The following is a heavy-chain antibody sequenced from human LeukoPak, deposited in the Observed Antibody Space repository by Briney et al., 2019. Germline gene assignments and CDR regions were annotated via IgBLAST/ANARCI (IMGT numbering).Heavy chain of an antibody. CDR1: GFGVSVNY. J-gene: IGHJ4*02. D-gene: IGHD6-19*01. V-gene: IGHV3-66*01. CDR3: ASPAQQWHWFYSDY. CDR2: IHIGGGT. Sequence: GGSLRLSCAASGFGVSVNYMSWVRQAPGKGLEWVSVIHIGGGTYYADSVRGRFTISRDHSKNTLYLQMNSLRAEDTAVYYCASPAQQWHWFYSDYWGQGTLVTVSS.